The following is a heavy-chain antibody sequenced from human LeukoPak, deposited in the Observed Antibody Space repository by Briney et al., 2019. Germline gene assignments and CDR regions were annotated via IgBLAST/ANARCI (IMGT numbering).Heavy chain of an antibody. Sequence: SQTLSLTCAVSGGSISSGGYSWSWIRQPPGKGLEWIGYIYHSGSTYYNPSLKSRVTISVDRSKNQFSLKLSSVTAADTAVYYCARSTPRDAFDIWGKGQWSPSLQ. J-gene: IGHJ3*02. V-gene: IGHV4-30-2*01. CDR3: ARSTPRDAFDI. CDR1: GGSISSGGYS. CDR2: IYHSGST. D-gene: IGHD2-15*01.